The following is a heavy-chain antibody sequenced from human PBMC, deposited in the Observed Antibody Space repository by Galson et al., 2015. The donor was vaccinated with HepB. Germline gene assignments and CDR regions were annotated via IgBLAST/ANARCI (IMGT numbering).Heavy chain of an antibody. CDR1: GFNFSPYS. D-gene: IGHD2-2*01. Sequence: SLRLACAVAGFNFSPYSMNGVRQAPGKGLERVSSISADSKYISYADSVKVRFTVSRDNAKRVVYLHMNSLRAEDTAVYYCAKPGAGGPAAFHFYYLDVWGNGTTVTVSS. CDR3: AKPGAGGPAAFHFYYLDV. CDR2: ISADSKYI. J-gene: IGHJ6*03. V-gene: IGHV3-21*01.